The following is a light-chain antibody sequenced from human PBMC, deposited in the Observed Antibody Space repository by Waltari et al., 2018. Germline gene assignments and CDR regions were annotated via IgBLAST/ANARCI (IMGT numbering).Light chain of an antibody. J-gene: IGLJ1*01. CDR2: SVS. V-gene: IGLV2-14*03. CDR3: SSYSSSSTRV. Sequence: SALTQPASVSGSPGQSITIACTGTSSDVGGYNYVSWYRPPPGKAPKLIIYSVSNRPPVVSNRFSGSQSGNTASLTISGLQAEDEADYYCSSYSSSSTRVFGTGAKVTVL. CDR1: SSDVGGYNY.